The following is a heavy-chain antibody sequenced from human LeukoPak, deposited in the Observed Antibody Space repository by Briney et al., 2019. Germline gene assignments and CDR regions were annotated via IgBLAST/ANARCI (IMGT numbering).Heavy chain of an antibody. CDR3: AREGGRVPGWYPFDY. CDR1: GYTFTSYG. CDR2: ISAYNGNT. J-gene: IGHJ4*02. D-gene: IGHD6-19*01. V-gene: IGHV1-18*01. Sequence: ASVKVSCKASGYTFTSYGISWVRQAPGQGLEWMGWISAYNGNTNYAQKLQGRVTTTTDTSTSTAYMELRSLRSDDTAVYYCAREGGRVPGWYPFDYWGQGTLVTVSS.